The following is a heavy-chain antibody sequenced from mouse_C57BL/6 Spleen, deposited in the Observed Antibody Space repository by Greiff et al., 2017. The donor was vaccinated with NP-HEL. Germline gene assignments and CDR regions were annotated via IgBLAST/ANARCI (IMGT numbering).Heavy chain of an antibody. Sequence: QVQLQQPGAELVKPGASVKLSCKASGYTFTSYWMQWVKQRPGQGLEWIGEIDPSDSYTNYNQKFKGKATLTVDTSSSTAYMQLSSLTSEDSAVYCCARRVYGYDWFAYWGQGTLVTVSA. CDR3: ARRVYGYDWFAY. V-gene: IGHV1-50*01. J-gene: IGHJ3*01. D-gene: IGHD2-2*01. CDR2: IDPSDSYT. CDR1: GYTFTSYW.